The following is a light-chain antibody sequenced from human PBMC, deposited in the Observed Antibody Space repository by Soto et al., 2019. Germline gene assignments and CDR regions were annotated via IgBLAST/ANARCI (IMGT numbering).Light chain of an antibody. V-gene: IGKV3-11*01. CDR3: QQRHNWPIT. CDR2: GAT. Sequence: EIVLTQSPATLSLSPGERATLSCRASQSVGSFLAWYQQKPGQAPRLLIHGATTRATGIPARFSGSGSGTDFTLTISGLEPADLGVYYCQQRHNWPITFGQGTRLEIK. CDR1: QSVGSF. J-gene: IGKJ5*01.